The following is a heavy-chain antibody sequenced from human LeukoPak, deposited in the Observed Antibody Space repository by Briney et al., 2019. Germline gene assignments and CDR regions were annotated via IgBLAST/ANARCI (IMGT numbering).Heavy chain of an antibody. Sequence: SETLSLTCTVSGDSISTGTYYWSWIRQPAGRGLEWIGRIMIGGNTDYNPSLNSRLTISLDTSKNQFSLKLNSMTAADTAEYYCARRSYNYRYIYWGQGTLVTVSS. J-gene: IGHJ4*02. CDR1: GDSISTGTYY. V-gene: IGHV4-61*02. CDR3: ARRSYNYRYIY. CDR2: IMIGGNT. D-gene: IGHD1-1*01.